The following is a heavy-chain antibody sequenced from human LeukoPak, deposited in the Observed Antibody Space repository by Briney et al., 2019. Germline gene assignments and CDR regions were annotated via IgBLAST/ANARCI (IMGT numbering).Heavy chain of an antibody. CDR3: ARVRWFFFDY. Sequence: SETLSLTCTVSGGSISGYYWSWIRQPPGKGLEWIGYIYYSGSTNYNPSLKSRVTISVDTSKNQFSLKLSSVTAADTAVYYCARVRWFFFDYWGQGTLVTVSS. CDR1: GGSISGYY. CDR2: IYYSGST. V-gene: IGHV4-59*12. J-gene: IGHJ4*02. D-gene: IGHD3-10*01.